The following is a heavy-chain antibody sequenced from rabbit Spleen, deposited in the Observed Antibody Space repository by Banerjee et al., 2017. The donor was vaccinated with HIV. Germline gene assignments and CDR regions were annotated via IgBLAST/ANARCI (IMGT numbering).Heavy chain of an antibody. J-gene: IGHJ6*01. D-gene: IGHD1-1*01. CDR1: GFSLSNNYY. CDR2: IDSGSSGFT. Sequence: QEQLEESGGDLVKPGASLTLTCKASGFSLSNNYYMCWVRQAPGKGLEWIACIDSGSSGFTYFASWAKGRFTISKTSSTTVTLQMTSLTAADTATYFCARDLVAVIGWNFSLWGPGTLVTVS. V-gene: IGHV1S45*01. CDR3: ARDLVAVIGWNFSL.